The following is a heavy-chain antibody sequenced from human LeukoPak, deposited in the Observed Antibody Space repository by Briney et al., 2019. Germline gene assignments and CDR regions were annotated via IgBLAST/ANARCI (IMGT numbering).Heavy chain of an antibody. CDR2: INHSGST. J-gene: IGHJ6*02. Sequence: SETLSLTCAVYGGSFSGHYWGWIRQPPGKGLEWIGEINHSGSTNYNPSLKSRVTISVDTSKNQFSLKLSSVTAADTAVYYCARASATGTFVPYGMDVWGQGTMVTVSS. CDR1: GGSFSGHY. V-gene: IGHV4-34*01. D-gene: IGHD1-1*01. CDR3: ARASATGTFVPYGMDV.